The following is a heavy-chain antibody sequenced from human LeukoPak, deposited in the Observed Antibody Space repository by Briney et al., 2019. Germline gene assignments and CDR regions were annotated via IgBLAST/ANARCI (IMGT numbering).Heavy chain of an antibody. CDR3: ARDHGDFVGVKVGFDS. CDR2: ISGYNGNT. V-gene: IGHV1-18*01. J-gene: IGHJ4*02. Sequence: ASVKVSCKASGYTFTNYAISWVRQAPGQGLEWVARISGYNGNTDYAQKVKDRVTVTADTSTAYLEMRGLASDDTAVYYCARDHGDFVGVKVGFDSWGQGTLVTVSS. CDR1: GYTFTNYA. D-gene: IGHD4-17*01.